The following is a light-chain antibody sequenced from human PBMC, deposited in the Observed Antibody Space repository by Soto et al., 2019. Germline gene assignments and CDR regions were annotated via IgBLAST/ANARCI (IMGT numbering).Light chain of an antibody. CDR3: KSFTTSSPYV. CDR2: DVS. J-gene: IGLJ1*01. V-gene: IGLV2-14*01. CDR1: SSDVGAYNY. Sequence: QSVLTQPASVSGSPGQSIAISCTGTSSDVGAYNYVSWYQQHPGRAPKLMIYDVSSRPSGVSNRVSGSKSGNTASLTISWLQAEDEADYYCKSFTTSSPYVFGTGTKLTVL.